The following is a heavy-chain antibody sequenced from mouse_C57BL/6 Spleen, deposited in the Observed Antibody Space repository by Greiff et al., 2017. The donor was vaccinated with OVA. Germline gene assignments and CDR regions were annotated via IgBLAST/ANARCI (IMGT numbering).Heavy chain of an antibody. V-gene: IGHV1-52*01. J-gene: IGHJ2*01. CDR3: ARWPDSSGSYYFDY. CDR1: GYTFTSYW. D-gene: IGHD3-2*02. Sequence: VQLQQPGAELVRPGSSVKLSCKASGYTFTSYWMHWVKQRPIQGLEWIGNIDPSDSETHYNQKFKDKATLTVDKSSSTAYMQLSSLTSEDSAVYYCARWPDSSGSYYFDYWGQGTTLTVSS. CDR2: IDPSDSET.